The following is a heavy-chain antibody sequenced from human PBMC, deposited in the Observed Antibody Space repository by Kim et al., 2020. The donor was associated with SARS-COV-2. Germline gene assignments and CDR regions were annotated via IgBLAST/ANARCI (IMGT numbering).Heavy chain of an antibody. CDR3: ASLILYYDSSGGGMDV. V-gene: IGHV5-10-1*01. CDR2: IDPSDSYT. D-gene: IGHD3-22*01. Sequence: GESLKISCKGSGYSFTSYWISWVRQMPGKGLEWMGRIDPSDSYTNYSPSFQGHVTISADKSISTAYLQWSSLKASDTAMYYCASLILYYDSSGGGMDVWGKGTTVTVSS. J-gene: IGHJ6*04. CDR1: GYSFTSYW.